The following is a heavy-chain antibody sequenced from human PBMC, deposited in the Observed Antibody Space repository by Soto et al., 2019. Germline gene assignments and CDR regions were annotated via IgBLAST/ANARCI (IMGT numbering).Heavy chain of an antibody. CDR1: GFTFSNSW. Sequence: GGSLRLSCAASGFTFSNSWMHWVRQAPGKGLVWLSHINADGSSIRYADSVRGRLTISRDNAKNTLFLQMSSLTAEDTAVYYCARDLGSGWSKWGQGTLVTVSS. V-gene: IGHV3-74*01. J-gene: IGHJ4*02. CDR2: INADGSSI. D-gene: IGHD6-19*01. CDR3: ARDLGSGWSK.